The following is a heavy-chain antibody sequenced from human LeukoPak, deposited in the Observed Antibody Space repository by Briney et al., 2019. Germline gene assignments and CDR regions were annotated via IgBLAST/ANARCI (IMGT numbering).Heavy chain of an antibody. CDR3: ARGNNWNDAPYGMDV. D-gene: IGHD1-1*01. CDR2: IIPIFGTA. V-gene: IGHV1-69*13. CDR1: GGTFSSYA. Sequence: GASVKVSCKASGGTFSSYAISWVRQAPGQGLEWMGGIIPIFGTAIYAQKFQGRVTITADESTSTAYMELSSLRSEDTAVYYCARGNNWNDAPYGMDVWGQGTTVTVSS. J-gene: IGHJ6*02.